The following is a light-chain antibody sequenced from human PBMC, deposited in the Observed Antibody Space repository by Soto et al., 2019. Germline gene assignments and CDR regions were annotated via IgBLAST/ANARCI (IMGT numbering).Light chain of an antibody. CDR3: SSYTTGGSYV. J-gene: IGLJ1*01. CDR1: SRDVGGYNS. CDR2: DVS. V-gene: IGLV2-14*01. Sequence: QSVLTQPASVSGSPGLSIAISCTGTSRDVGGYNSVSWYQQQPDKVPKLMIYDVSNRPSGVSNRFSGSKSGNTASLTISGLQAEDEGDYYCSSYTTGGSYVFGTGTKLTVL.